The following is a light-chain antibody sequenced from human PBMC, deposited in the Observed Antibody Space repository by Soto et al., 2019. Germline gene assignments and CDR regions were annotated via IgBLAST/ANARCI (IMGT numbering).Light chain of an antibody. CDR3: CSYVGSSVL. Sequence: QSALTQPRSVSGSPGQSVTISCTGTSSDVAIYNYVSWYQHHPGKAPKPMIYNVSKRPSGVPDRFSGSKSDNTASLTISGLQAEDEADYYCCSYVGSSVLFGRGTKLTVL. CDR2: NVS. CDR1: SSDVAIYNY. V-gene: IGLV2-11*01. J-gene: IGLJ2*01.